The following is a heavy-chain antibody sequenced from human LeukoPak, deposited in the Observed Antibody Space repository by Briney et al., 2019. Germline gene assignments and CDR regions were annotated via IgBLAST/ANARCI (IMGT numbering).Heavy chain of an antibody. CDR2: ISGSGGST. V-gene: IGHV3-23*01. Sequence: PGGSLRLSCAASGFTFSSYAMSWVRQAPGKGLEWVSAISGSGGSTYYADSVKGRFTISRDNSKNTLYLQMNSLRVEDTAVYYCAKNLVGNHYFDYWGQGTLVTVSS. CDR1: GFTFSSYA. J-gene: IGHJ4*02. CDR3: AKNLVGNHYFDY. D-gene: IGHD1-14*01.